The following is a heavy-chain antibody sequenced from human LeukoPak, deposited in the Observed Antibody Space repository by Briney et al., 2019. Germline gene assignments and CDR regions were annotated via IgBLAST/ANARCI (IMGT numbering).Heavy chain of an antibody. V-gene: IGHV4-30-2*01. CDR2: IYHSGST. J-gene: IGHJ3*02. D-gene: IGHD2-15*01. CDR3: ASLPHCSGGSCYWGNAFDI. Sequence: SETLSLTCTVSGGSISSGDYYWSWIRQPPGKGLEWIGYIYHSGSTYYNPSLKSRVTISVDRSKNQFSLKLSSVTAADTAVYYCASLPHCSGGSCYWGNAFDIWGQGTMVTVSS. CDR1: GGSISSGDYY.